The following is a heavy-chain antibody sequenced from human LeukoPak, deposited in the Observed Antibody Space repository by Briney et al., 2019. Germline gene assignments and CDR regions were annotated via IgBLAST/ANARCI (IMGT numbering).Heavy chain of an antibody. V-gene: IGHV1-69*13. Sequence: SVKVSCKASRGTFSSYGISWVRQAPGQGLEWMGGIIPIFGTANYAQKFQGRVTIIADQSTSTAYMELSSLRSEDTAVYYCARSTVGGITLAYWGQGTLVTVSS. J-gene: IGHJ4*02. CDR2: IIPIFGTA. CDR1: RGTFSSYG. CDR3: ARSTVGGITLAY. D-gene: IGHD1-26*01.